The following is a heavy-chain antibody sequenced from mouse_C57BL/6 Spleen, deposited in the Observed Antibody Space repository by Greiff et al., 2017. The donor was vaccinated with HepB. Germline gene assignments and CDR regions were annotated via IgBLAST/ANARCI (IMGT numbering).Heavy chain of an antibody. Sequence: QVQLQQPGAELVKPGASVKLSCKASGYTFTSYWMQWVKQRPGQGLEWIGEIDPSDSYTNYNQKFKGKATLTVDTSSSTAYMQLTSLTSEDSAVYYCATYYSNFGLFAYWGQGILVTVSA. J-gene: IGHJ3*01. V-gene: IGHV1-50*01. D-gene: IGHD2-5*01. CDR2: IDPSDSYT. CDR1: GYTFTSYW. CDR3: ATYYSNFGLFAY.